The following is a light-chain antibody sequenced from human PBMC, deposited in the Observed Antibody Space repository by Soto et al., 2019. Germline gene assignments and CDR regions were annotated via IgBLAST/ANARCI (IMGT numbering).Light chain of an antibody. CDR3: QQYNNWPYT. CDR2: GAS. Sequence: EVVMTQSPATLSVSPGERVTISCSASQSIFTNLAWSQHKPGQAPRLLIYGASTRATGFPARFSGSGSGTEFTLTISSLQSEDFAVYYCQQYNNWPYTFGQGTKLEIK. J-gene: IGKJ2*01. CDR1: QSIFTN. V-gene: IGKV3-15*01.